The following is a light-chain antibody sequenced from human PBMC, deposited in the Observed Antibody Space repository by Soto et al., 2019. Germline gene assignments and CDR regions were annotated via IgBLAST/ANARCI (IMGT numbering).Light chain of an antibody. CDR2: SAS. J-gene: IGKJ1*01. CDR3: QQSYTVPWT. Sequence: DIQMTQSPSSLSTFVGDRVTITCRASQSIIRYLNWYQQKPGKAPKLLMDSASRLQSWVPSRFSGSGSETDSSLTISSLQPEDFATYYCQQSYTVPWTFGQGTIVEVK. CDR1: QSIIRY. V-gene: IGKV1-39*01.